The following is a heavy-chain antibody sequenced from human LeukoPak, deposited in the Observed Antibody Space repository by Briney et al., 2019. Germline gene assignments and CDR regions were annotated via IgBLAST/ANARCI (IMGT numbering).Heavy chain of an antibody. J-gene: IGHJ4*02. V-gene: IGHV4-61*02. CDR1: GGSISSGGYY. CDR3: ARDGEVWAAAGTNYFDY. CDR2: IYTSGST. D-gene: IGHD6-13*01. Sequence: SETLSLTCTVSGGSISSGGYYWSWIRQPAGKGLEWIGRIYTSGSTNYNPSLKSRVTISVDTSKNQFSLKLSSVTAADTAVYYRARDGEVWAAAGTNYFDYWGQGTLVTVSS.